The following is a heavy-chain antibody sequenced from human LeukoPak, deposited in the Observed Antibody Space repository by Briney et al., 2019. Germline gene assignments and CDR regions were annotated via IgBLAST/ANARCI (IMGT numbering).Heavy chain of an antibody. D-gene: IGHD6-13*01. J-gene: IGHJ4*02. Sequence: SETLSLTCTVSGGSISSSSYYWGWIGQPPGKGLEWIGSIYYSGSTYYNPSLKSRVTISVDTSKNQFSLQLNSVTPEDTAVYYCARGFQQLVFYFDYWGQGTLVTVSS. CDR2: IYYSGST. V-gene: IGHV4-39*07. CDR1: GGSISSSSYY. CDR3: ARGFQQLVFYFDY.